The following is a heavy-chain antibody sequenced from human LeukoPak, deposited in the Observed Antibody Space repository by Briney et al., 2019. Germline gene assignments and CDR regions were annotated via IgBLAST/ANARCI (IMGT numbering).Heavy chain of an antibody. Sequence: GGSLRLSCAASGCTFSNFGMHWVRQAPGKGLEWVTFIRYDGTNKYYADSVKGRFTISRDNSKNTLYLQMNSLRVEDTAMYYSAKVEMSTSPGGIDYWVRGTLVTVSS. V-gene: IGHV3-30*02. D-gene: IGHD5-24*01. CDR2: IRYDGTNK. CDR1: GCTFSNFG. J-gene: IGHJ4*02. CDR3: AKVEMSTSPGGIDY.